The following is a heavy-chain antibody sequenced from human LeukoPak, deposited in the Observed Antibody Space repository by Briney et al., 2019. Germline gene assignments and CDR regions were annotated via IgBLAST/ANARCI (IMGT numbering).Heavy chain of an antibody. CDR3: ARSDYDTSGYYSH. J-gene: IGHJ4*02. D-gene: IGHD3-22*01. V-gene: IGHV5-51*01. CDR2: IYPGDSDT. Sequence: GESLKISCKGSGYSFTSYWIGWVRQMPGKGLEWMGIIYPGDSDTTYSPSFQGQVTISADRSISTAYLQWSSLKASDTAMYYCARSDYDTSGYYSHWGQGTLVTVSS. CDR1: GYSFTSYW.